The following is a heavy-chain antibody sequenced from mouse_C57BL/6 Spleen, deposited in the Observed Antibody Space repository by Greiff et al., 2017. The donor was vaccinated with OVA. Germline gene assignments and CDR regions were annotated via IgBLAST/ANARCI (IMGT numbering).Heavy chain of an antibody. V-gene: IGHV6-6*01. D-gene: IGHD1-1*01. CDR3: TRAPSYYYKGYFDV. J-gene: IGHJ1*03. CDR2: IRNKANNHAT. CDR1: GFTFSDAW. Sequence: EVKLEESGGGLVQPGGSMKLSCAASGFTFSDAWMDWVRQSPEKGLEWVAEIRNKANNHATYYAESVKGRFTISRDDSKSSVYLQMNSLRAEDTGIYYCTRAPSYYYKGYFDVWGTGTTVTVSS.